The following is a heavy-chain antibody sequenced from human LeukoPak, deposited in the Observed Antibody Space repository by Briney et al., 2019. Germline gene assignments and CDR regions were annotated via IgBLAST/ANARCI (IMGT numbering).Heavy chain of an antibody. J-gene: IGHJ5*02. D-gene: IGHD3-16*01. CDR3: ARTSHESVLYWSDP. Sequence: ASVKVSCKASGYTFTTYGIGWVRQAPGQGLEWMGWISGYDGNTNYAQKFQGRVTMTTDTSTSTAYMELRSLRSDDTAVYYCARTSHESVLYWSDPWGQGTLVNVSS. V-gene: IGHV1-18*01. CDR2: ISGYDGNT. CDR1: GYTFTTYG.